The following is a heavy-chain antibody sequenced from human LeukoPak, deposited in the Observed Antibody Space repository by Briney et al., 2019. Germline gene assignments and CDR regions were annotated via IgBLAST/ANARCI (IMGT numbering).Heavy chain of an antibody. Sequence: AGGSLRLSCAASGFTFSSYRMNWVRQAPGKGLEWVANIKQDGSEKYYVDSVKGRFTISRDNAKNSLYLQMNSLRAEDTAVYYCASGQYGDYLFDYWGQGTLVTVSS. CDR2: IKQDGSEK. D-gene: IGHD4-17*01. CDR3: ASGQYGDYLFDY. J-gene: IGHJ4*02. V-gene: IGHV3-7*01. CDR1: GFTFSSYR.